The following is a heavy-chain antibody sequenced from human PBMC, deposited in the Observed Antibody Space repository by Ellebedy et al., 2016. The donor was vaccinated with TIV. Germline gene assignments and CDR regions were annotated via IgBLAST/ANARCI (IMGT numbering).Heavy chain of an antibody. J-gene: IGHJ5*02. CDR2: IYATGST. CDR1: GCSLSADY. D-gene: IGHD3-10*01. CDR3: ARVVPFGEFKSWFDP. Sequence: MPSETLSLTCTVSGCSLSADYWHWIRQPAGKRLEWIGRIYATGSTNYNPSLKSRVTMSVDRSKNQLSLRLISVTAADTAVYYCARVVPFGEFKSWFDPWGQGTLVTVSS. V-gene: IGHV4-4*07.